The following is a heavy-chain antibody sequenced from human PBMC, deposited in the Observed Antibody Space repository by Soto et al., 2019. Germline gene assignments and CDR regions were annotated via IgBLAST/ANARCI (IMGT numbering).Heavy chain of an antibody. CDR1: GYTFTSYG. CDR2: ISSHNGNT. Sequence: QVHLVQSGAEVKKPGASVKVSCKGSGYTFTSYGITWVRQAPGQGLEWMGWISSHNGNTDYAQRLQGRVTVTRDTSSSTAYMELRSLTSDDTAVYYCARGRYGHYWGQGALVTVSS. D-gene: IGHD1-1*01. V-gene: IGHV1-18*01. CDR3: ARGRYGHY. J-gene: IGHJ4*02.